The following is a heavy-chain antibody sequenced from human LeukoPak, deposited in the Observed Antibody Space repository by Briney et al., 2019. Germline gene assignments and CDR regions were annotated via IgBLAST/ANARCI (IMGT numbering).Heavy chain of an antibody. J-gene: IGHJ4*02. CDR1: GYTFTGYY. CDR3: ARSTYYYDSSGYYVRSDY. D-gene: IGHD3-22*01. V-gene: IGHV1-2*02. Sequence: ASVKASCKASGYTFTGYYMHWVRQAPGQGLEWMGWINPNSGGTNYAQKFQGRVTMTRDTSISTAYMELSRLRSDDTAVYYCARSTYYYDSSGYYVRSDYWGQGTLVTVSS. CDR2: INPNSGGT.